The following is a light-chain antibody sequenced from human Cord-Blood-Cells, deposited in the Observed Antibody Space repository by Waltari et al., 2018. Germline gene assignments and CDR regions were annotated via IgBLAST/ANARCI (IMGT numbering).Light chain of an antibody. V-gene: IGKV3-11*01. CDR1: QSVSSY. Sequence: EIVLKQSPATLSLSPGERATLSCRASQSVSSYLAWYQQKPGQAPRLLIYDASNRATGIPARFSGSGSATDFTLTISSLAPEDFAVYYCQQRSNWITFGQGTRLEIK. J-gene: IGKJ5*01. CDR3: QQRSNWIT. CDR2: DAS.